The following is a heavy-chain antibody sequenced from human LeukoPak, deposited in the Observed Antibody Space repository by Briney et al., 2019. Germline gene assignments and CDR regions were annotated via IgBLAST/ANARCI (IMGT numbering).Heavy chain of an antibody. J-gene: IGHJ5*02. V-gene: IGHV1-69*05. Sequence: SVKVSCKASGGTFSSYAISWVRHAPGQGLEWMGGIIPIFGTANYAQKFQGRVTITTDESTSTAYMELSSLRSERPAVYNGARDERRDGYNLSGSWGQGTLVTVSS. CDR2: IIPIFGTA. CDR3: ARDERRDGYNLSGS. D-gene: IGHD5-24*01. CDR1: GGTFSSYA.